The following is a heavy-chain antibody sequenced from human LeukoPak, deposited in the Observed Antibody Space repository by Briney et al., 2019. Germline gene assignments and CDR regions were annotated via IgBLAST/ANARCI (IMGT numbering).Heavy chain of an antibody. J-gene: IGHJ4*02. CDR1: GYTFTGYY. CDR3: ARVPLMITFGGVIVSVSGNFDY. V-gene: IGHV1-18*04. Sequence: ASVKVSCKASGYTFTGYYMHWVRQAPGQGLEWMGWISAYNGNTNYAQKLQGRVTMTTDTSTSTAYMELRSLRSDDTAVYYCARVPLMITFGGVIVSVSGNFDYWGQGTLVTVSS. CDR2: ISAYNGNT. D-gene: IGHD3-16*02.